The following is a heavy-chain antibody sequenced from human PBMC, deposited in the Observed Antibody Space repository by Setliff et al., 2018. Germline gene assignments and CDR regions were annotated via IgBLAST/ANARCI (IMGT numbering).Heavy chain of an antibody. CDR3: ARAHTWSLPNDNSGYPGWFDP. CDR2: IHHSGKA. J-gene: IGHJ5*02. D-gene: IGHD3-22*01. V-gene: IGHV4-39*02. Sequence: KTSETLSLTCNVSGDFISSGGYTWNWIRQPPGKGLEWIVNIHHSGKAYYNPSLKSRVTMSVDTSKNHVSLKLSSVTAADTAVYYCARAHTWSLPNDNSGYPGWFDPWGQGTLVTVSS. CDR1: GDFISSGGYT.